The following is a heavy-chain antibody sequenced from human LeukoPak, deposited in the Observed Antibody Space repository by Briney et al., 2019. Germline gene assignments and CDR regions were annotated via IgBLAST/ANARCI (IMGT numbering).Heavy chain of an antibody. V-gene: IGHV3-23*01. J-gene: IGHJ4*02. CDR3: AKDGREWPRSLDY. CDR1: GFTFSSYA. CDR2: ISGSGGST. D-gene: IGHD5-12*01. Sequence: GGSLRPSCAASGFTFSSYAMSWVRQAPGKGLEWVSGISGSGGSTYYADSVKGRFTISRDNSKNTLYLQMNSLRAEDTAVYYCAKDGREWPRSLDYWGQGTLVTVSS.